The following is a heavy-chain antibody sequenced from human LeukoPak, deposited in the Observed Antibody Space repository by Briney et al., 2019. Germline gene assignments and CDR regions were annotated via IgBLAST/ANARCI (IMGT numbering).Heavy chain of an antibody. D-gene: IGHD2-2*01. CDR3: ARSERTGYCSSTSCRNWFDP. J-gene: IGHJ5*02. V-gene: IGHV1-2*02. CDR2: INPDSGGT. Sequence: ASVKVSCKASGYTFTGYYMHWVRQAPGQGLEWMGWINPDSGGTNYAQKFQGRVTMTRDTSISTAYMELSRLRSDDTAVYYCARSERTGYCSSTSCRNWFDPWGQGTLVTVSS. CDR1: GYTFTGYY.